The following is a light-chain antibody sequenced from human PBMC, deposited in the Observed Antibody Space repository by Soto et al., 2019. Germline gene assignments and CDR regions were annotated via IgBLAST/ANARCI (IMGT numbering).Light chain of an antibody. CDR3: ASFRSGTILV. CDR1: RSDIGDSNF. CDR2: EVN. V-gene: IGLV2-14*01. Sequence: QSVLTQPASVSGSPGQSVTISCTGPRSDIGDSNFISWYQHSPGKAPRLLIYEVNNRASGVTKRFSGSKAGNTASLTISGLLDDDEADYFCASFRSGTILVFGSGTRSPS. J-gene: IGLJ1*01.